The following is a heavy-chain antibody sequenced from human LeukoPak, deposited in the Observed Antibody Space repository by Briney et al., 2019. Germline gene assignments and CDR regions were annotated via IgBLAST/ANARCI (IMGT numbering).Heavy chain of an antibody. CDR3: ARGGDSGYDGYYYYGMDV. CDR1: GYTFTSYG. CDR2: ISAYNGNT. V-gene: IGHV1-18*01. Sequence: ASVKVSCKASGYTFTSYGISCVRQAPGQGLEWMGWISAYNGNTNYAQKLQGRVTMTTDTSTSTAYMELRSLRSDDTAVYYCARGGDSGYDGYYYYGMDVWGQGTTVTVSS. D-gene: IGHD5-12*01. J-gene: IGHJ6*02.